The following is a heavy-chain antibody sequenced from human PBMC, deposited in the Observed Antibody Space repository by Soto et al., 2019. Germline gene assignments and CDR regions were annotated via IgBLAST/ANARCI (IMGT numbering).Heavy chain of an antibody. D-gene: IGHD2-15*01. CDR1: GGTFSSYA. CDR2: IIPIFGTA. V-gene: IGHV1-69*13. CDR3: ARGYIVVVVAAQQRYYYYGMDV. Sequence: SVKVSCKASGGTFSSYAISWVRQAPGQGLEWMGGIIPIFGTANYAQKFQGRVTITADESTSTAYMELSSLRSEDTAVYYCARGYIVVVVAAQQRYYYYGMDVWGQGTTVTVSS. J-gene: IGHJ6*02.